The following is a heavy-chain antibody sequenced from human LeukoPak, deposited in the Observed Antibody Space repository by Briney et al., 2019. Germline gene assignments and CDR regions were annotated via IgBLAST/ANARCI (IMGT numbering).Heavy chain of an antibody. CDR1: GFTFSSYA. CDR2: ISPSGVST. D-gene: IGHD1-26*01. CDR3: AKNSGNSKQGAFDI. V-gene: IGHV3-23*01. J-gene: IGHJ3*02. Sequence: PGGSLRLSCAASGFTFSSYAMSWVRQAPGKGLEWVSVISPSGVSTYSADSVKGRFTISRDNSKNTLYLQMNSLRAEDTALYYCAKNSGNSKQGAFDIWGQGTMVTVSS.